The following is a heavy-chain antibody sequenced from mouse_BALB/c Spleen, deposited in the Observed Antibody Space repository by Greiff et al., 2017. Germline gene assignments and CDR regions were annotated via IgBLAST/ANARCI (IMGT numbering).Heavy chain of an antibody. Sequence: EVQGVESGGGLVQPGGSRKLSCAASGFTFSSFGMHWVRQAPEKGLEWVAYISSGSSTIYYADTVKGRFTISRDNPKNTLFLQMTSLRSEDTAMYYCAISSYYYGSSSPFAYWGQGTLVTVSA. CDR2: ISSGSSTI. CDR3: AISSYYYGSSSPFAY. D-gene: IGHD1-1*01. V-gene: IGHV5-17*02. J-gene: IGHJ3*01. CDR1: GFTFSSFG.